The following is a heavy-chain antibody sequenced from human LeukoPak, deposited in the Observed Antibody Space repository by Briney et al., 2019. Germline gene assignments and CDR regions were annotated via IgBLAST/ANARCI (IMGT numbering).Heavy chain of an antibody. Sequence: PSETLSLTCAVYGGSFSGYYWSWIRQPPGKGLEWIGEINHSGSTNYNPSLKSRVTISVDTSKNQFSLKLSSVTAADTAVYYCARLTSYDYVWGSYRLGPIDYWGQGTLVTVSS. CDR3: ARLTSYDYVWGSYRLGPIDY. CDR2: INHSGST. CDR1: GGSFSGYY. V-gene: IGHV4-34*01. D-gene: IGHD3-16*02. J-gene: IGHJ4*02.